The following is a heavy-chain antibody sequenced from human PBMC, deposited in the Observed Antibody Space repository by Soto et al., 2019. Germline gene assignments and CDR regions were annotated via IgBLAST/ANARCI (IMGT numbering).Heavy chain of an antibody. CDR2: ISGSGGST. CDR1: GLTFSSYA. D-gene: IGHD3-22*01. V-gene: IGHV3-23*01. Sequence: PGGSLRLSCAASGLTFSSYAMSWVRQAPGKGLEWVSAISGSGGSTYYADSVKGRFTISRDNSKNTLYLQMNSLRAEDTAVYYCARGPDPLDYYDSSGPLDYWGQGTLVTVSS. J-gene: IGHJ4*02. CDR3: ARGPDPLDYYDSSGPLDY.